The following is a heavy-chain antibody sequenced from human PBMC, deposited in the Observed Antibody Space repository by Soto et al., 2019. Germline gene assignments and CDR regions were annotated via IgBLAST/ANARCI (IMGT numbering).Heavy chain of an antibody. V-gene: IGHV4-31*03. Sequence: PSETLSLTCTVSGGSISSGGYYWSWIRQHPGKGLEWIGYIYYSGSTYYNPSLKSRVTISVDTSKNQFSLKLSSVTAADTAVYYCARDDYGDHFDYWGQGTLVTVSS. J-gene: IGHJ4*02. CDR3: ARDDYGDHFDY. D-gene: IGHD4-17*01. CDR1: GGSISSGGYY. CDR2: IYYSGST.